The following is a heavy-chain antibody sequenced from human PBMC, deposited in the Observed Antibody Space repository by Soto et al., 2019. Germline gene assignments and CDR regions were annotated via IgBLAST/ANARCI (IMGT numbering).Heavy chain of an antibody. J-gene: IGHJ4*02. CDR3: ARASQCKSYFDCFAWLDY. Sequence: SETLSLTCTVSNDSISGVYWTWIRQPAGKGLEWIGRIYSSGETNYNPSLTGRVIMSLDTSKNQFSLNLTSVTAADTAVYYCARASQCKSYFDCFAWLDYWGQGTLVTV. D-gene: IGHD3-9*01. CDR2: IYSSGET. V-gene: IGHV4-4*07. CDR1: NDSISGVY.